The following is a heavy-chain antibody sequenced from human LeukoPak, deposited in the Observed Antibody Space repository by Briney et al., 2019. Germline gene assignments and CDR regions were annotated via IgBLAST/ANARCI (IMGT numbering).Heavy chain of an antibody. D-gene: IGHD3-10*01. CDR2: IYHSGST. J-gene: IGHJ4*02. CDR3: ARRVVGSYFMVRNF. CDR1: CGSISSSNW. V-gene: IGHV4-4*02. Sequence: SGTLSLTCAVSCGSISSSNWWSWVRQPPGKGLEWIGEIYHSGSTNYNPSLKSRVTISVDKSKNQFSLKLSSVTAADTAVYYCARRVVGSYFMVRNFWGQGTLVTVSS.